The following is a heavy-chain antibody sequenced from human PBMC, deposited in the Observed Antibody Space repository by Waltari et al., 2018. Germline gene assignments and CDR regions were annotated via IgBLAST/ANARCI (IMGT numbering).Heavy chain of an antibody. V-gene: IGHV4-59*01. D-gene: IGHD3-22*01. CDR3: ASQGMGSGYSPDY. CDR2: IYYSGST. CDR1: GGSISSYY. J-gene: IGHJ4*02. Sequence: QVQLQESGPGLVKPSETLSLTCTVSGGSISSYYWSWIRQPPGKGLEWIGYIYYSGSTNYNPSLKSRVTISVDTSKNQFSLKLSSVTAADTAVYYCASQGMGSGYSPDYWGQGTLVTVSS.